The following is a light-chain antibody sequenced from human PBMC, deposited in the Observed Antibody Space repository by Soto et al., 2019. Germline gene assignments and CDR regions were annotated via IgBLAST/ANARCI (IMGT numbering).Light chain of an antibody. CDR1: QSLLYSSNNKNY. V-gene: IGKV4-1*01. CDR2: WAS. CDR3: QQYYSTLRT. Sequence: DIVMTQSPDSLAVSLGERATINCKSSQSLLYSSNNKNYLAWYQQKPGQPPKLLIYWASNREPGVPDRFSGSGSGTDFTLTIGSLQAEDVAIYYCQQYYSTLRTFGQGTKVDIK. J-gene: IGKJ1*01.